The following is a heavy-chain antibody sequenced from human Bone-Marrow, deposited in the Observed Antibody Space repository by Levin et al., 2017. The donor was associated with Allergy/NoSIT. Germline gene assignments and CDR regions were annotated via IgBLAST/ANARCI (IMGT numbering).Heavy chain of an antibody. J-gene: IGHJ4*02. V-gene: IGHV3-48*02. CDR1: GFTFSNYN. D-gene: IGHD2-15*01. Sequence: WASVKVSCAASGFTFSNYNMNWVRQAPGKGLEWLSYISSNTRTIYYASSLKGRFTVSRDNAKNSLYLQMNSLRDDDTAVYYCVREGGWWPPYYFDYWGQGAPVTVSS. CDR2: ISSNTRTI. CDR3: VREGGWWPPYYFDY.